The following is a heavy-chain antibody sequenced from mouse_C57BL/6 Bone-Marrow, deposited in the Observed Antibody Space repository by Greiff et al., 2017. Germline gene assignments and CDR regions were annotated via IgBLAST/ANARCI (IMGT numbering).Heavy chain of an antibody. CDR3: ARSSYYYGSSLFAY. Sequence: QVQLQQSGAELVRPGTSVKVSCKASGYAFTNYLIEWVKQRPGQGLEWIGVINPGSGGTNYNEKFKGKATLTADKSSSTAYMQLSSLTSEDSAVYFCARSSYYYGSSLFAYWGQGTLVTVSA. V-gene: IGHV1-54*01. CDR1: GYAFTNYL. D-gene: IGHD1-1*01. CDR2: INPGSGGT. J-gene: IGHJ3*01.